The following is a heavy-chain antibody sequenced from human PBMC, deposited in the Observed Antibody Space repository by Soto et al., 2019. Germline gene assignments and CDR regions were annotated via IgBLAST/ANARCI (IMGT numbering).Heavy chain of an antibody. J-gene: IGHJ6*02. CDR3: AREGQAPYYYYGMDV. CDR2: ISGYNGNT. Sequence: QVQVVQSGDEVKKPGASVKVSCKASGYTFTNYGFSWVRQAPGQVLEWMGWISGYNGNTKYAEKFQGRVTMTTDTSTSTAHMELRSLRSDDTDVYYCAREGQAPYYYYGMDVWGQGTAVTVSS. V-gene: IGHV1-18*01. CDR1: GYTFTNYG.